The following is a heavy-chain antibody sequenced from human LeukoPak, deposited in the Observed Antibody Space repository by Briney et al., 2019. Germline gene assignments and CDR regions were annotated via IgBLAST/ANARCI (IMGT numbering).Heavy chain of an antibody. CDR1: GFTFSSYA. D-gene: IGHD4-23*01. J-gene: IGHJ4*02. CDR2: ISGSGGST. Sequence: GGSLRLSCAASGFTFSSYAMTWVRQAPGKGLEWVSAISGSGGSTYYADSVKGRLTISRDNSKNTLHLQMNNLRAEDTAVYYCARVVIRPYYFDYWGQGTLVTVSS. CDR3: ARVVIRPYYFDY. V-gene: IGHV3-23*01.